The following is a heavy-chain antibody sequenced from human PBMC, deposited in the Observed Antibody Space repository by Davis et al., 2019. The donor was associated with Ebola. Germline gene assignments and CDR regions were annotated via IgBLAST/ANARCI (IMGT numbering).Heavy chain of an antibody. CDR3: ARSMTMIVVGYFDY. J-gene: IGHJ4*02. D-gene: IGHD3-22*01. CDR2: IIPILGIA. Sequence: SVKVSCKASGGTFSSYAISWVRQAPGQGLEWMGRIIPILGIANYAQKFQGRVTITADKSTSTAYMELRSLRSDDTAVYYCARSMTMIVVGYFDYWGQGTLVTVSS. V-gene: IGHV1-69*04. CDR1: GGTFSSYA.